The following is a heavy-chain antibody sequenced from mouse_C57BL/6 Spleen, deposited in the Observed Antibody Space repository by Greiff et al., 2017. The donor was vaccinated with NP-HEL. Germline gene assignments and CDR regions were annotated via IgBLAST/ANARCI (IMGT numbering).Heavy chain of an antibody. J-gene: IGHJ2*01. CDR3: ARYYDYDGPFDY. CDR1: GYTFTSYW. Sequence: QVQLQQPGAELVRPGSSVKLSCKASGYTFTSYWMPWVKQRPIQGLEWIGNIDPSDSETHYNQKFKDKATLTVDQSSSTAYMQLSSLTSEDSAVYYCARYYDYDGPFDYWGKGTTLTVSS. V-gene: IGHV1-52*01. CDR2: IDPSDSET. D-gene: IGHD2-4*01.